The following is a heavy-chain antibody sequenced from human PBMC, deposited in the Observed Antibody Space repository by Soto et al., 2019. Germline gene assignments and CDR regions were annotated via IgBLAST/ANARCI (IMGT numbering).Heavy chain of an antibody. Sequence: GESLKISCAASGFTFSSYAMSWVRQAPGKGLEWVSAISGSGGSTYYADSVKGRFTISRDNSKNTLYLQMNSLRAEDTAVYYCAKSPVVVAATHHWGQGTLVTVSS. CDR1: GFTFSSYA. CDR3: AKSPVVVAATHH. CDR2: ISGSGGST. J-gene: IGHJ5*02. D-gene: IGHD2-15*01. V-gene: IGHV3-23*01.